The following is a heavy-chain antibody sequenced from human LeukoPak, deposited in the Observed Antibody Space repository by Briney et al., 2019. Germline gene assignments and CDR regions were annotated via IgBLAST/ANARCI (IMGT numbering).Heavy chain of an antibody. D-gene: IGHD6-13*01. V-gene: IGHV4-39*01. J-gene: IGHJ6*02. Sequence: SETLSLTCAVSGDSITNYYWGWIRQPPGKGLEWIGSIYYSGSTYYNPSLNSRVTISVDTSKNQFSLKLRSVTAADTGVYYCASEHQQLVLQFYYFYGMDVWGQGTTVTVSS. CDR1: GDSITNYY. CDR2: IYYSGST. CDR3: ASEHQQLVLQFYYFYGMDV.